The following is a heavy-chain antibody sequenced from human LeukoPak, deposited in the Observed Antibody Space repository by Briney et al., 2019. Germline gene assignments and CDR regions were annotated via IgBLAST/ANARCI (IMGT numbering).Heavy chain of an antibody. D-gene: IGHD3-22*01. CDR2: MYYSGTT. Sequence: PSETLSLTCAVCGGSISTTGYYWGWIRQSPGKGLEWIGNMYYSGTTYYNPSLKSRFTISVDTSKNHFSLKLSSVTAADTAVYYCARHGPYYTDTSGYTPLDYWGQGILVTVSS. J-gene: IGHJ4*02. CDR1: GGSISTTGYY. V-gene: IGHV4-39*01. CDR3: ARHGPYYTDTSGYTPLDY.